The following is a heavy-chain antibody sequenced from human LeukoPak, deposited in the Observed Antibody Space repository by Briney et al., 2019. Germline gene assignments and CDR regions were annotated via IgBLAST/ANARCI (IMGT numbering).Heavy chain of an antibody. J-gene: IGHJ1*01. Sequence: SETLSLTCTVSGGSLSNSNYYWGWIRQPRGKGLECVVNIYPSGTTYYNPSLKSRVTISIDSSKSQFSLRLSSVTAADTAAYYCVQNTPGTIEHWGQGTLVTVSS. V-gene: IGHV4-39*01. CDR1: GGSLSNSNYY. CDR2: IYPSGTT. CDR3: VQNTPGTIEH. D-gene: IGHD1-7*01.